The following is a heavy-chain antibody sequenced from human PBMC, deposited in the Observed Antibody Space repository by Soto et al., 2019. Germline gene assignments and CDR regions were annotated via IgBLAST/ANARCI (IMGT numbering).Heavy chain of an antibody. Sequence: EVQLVESGGGLIQPGGSLRLSCAASGFTVSTQYMNWVRQAPGRGLEWVSVIYHGGNTYYTASVKGRFTISRDSSRNTMVLQMNSLRAEDTALYYCAGETYYYGSGNYGWFDPWGQGTLVTVSS. V-gene: IGHV3-53*01. CDR3: AGETYYYGSGNYGWFDP. J-gene: IGHJ5*02. CDR1: GFTVSTQY. CDR2: IYHGGNT. D-gene: IGHD3-10*01.